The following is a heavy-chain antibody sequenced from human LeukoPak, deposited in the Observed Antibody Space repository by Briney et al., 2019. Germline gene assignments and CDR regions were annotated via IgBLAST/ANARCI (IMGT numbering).Heavy chain of an antibody. D-gene: IGHD1-7*01. V-gene: IGHV4-59*08. CDR2: IHYSGNT. CDR1: GASISSFY. J-gene: IGHJ4*02. CDR3: ASRRYWNFYLDY. Sequence: SETLSLTCTVSGASISSFYWSWIRQPPGKGLEWVGYIHYSGNTNYNPSLKTRVTISRDMSKNLISLKLTSLTAADTAVYFCASRRYWNFYLDYWGQGTLVTVSS.